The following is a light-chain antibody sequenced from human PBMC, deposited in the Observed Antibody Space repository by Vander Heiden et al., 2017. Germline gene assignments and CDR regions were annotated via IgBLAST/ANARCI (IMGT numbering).Light chain of an antibody. J-gene: IGKJ2*01. V-gene: IGKV1-8*01. CDR1: QGISSY. Sequence: AIRMTQSPSSFSASTGDRVTITCRASQGISSYLAWYKQKPGKAPKLLIYDASTWQRGVPSRLSGSGYGKDFTLTISCRQSEDFATYYCQQDESYPSYTFGQGTKLEIK. CDR3: QQDESYPSYT. CDR2: DAS.